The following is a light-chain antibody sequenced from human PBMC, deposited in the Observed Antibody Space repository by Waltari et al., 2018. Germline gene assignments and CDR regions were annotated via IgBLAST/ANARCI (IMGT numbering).Light chain of an antibody. CDR1: QSVTGSY. CDR3: QQYGSSPRT. J-gene: IGKJ1*01. V-gene: IGKV3-20*01. Sequence: EIVLTQSPGTLSLSPGKRATLSCRTSQSVTGSYLAWYQQEPGQAPRLLIYGASSRATGIPDRFSGSGSGTDFTLTISRLEPEDFALYYCQQYGSSPRTFGQGTKVEIK. CDR2: GAS.